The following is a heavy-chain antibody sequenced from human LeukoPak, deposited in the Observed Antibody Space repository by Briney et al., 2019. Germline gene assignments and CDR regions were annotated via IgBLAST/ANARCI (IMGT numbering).Heavy chain of an antibody. CDR2: ITSSSSSI. V-gene: IGHV3-48*04. D-gene: IGHD1-26*01. CDR1: GFTFSSYS. Sequence: PGGSLRLSCAASGFTFSSYSMNWVRQAPGKGLEWLSYITSSSSSIFYADSVKGRFTISRDDAKNSLYLQMNSLRAEDTAVYYCAREIRGYSYFDYWGQGTLVTVSS. J-gene: IGHJ4*02. CDR3: AREIRGYSYFDY.